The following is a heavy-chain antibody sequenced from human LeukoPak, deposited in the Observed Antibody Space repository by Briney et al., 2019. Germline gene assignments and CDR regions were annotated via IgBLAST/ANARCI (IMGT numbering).Heavy chain of an antibody. D-gene: IGHD2-15*01. J-gene: IGHJ4*02. CDR1: GLTFSSYG. V-gene: IGHV3-23*01. CDR3: AKAPVTACSGAYCYPFDY. CDR2: ISVSGNT. Sequence: GGSLRLSCAASGLTFSSYGMHWVRQAPGKGLEWVSAISVSGNTYHADSVKGRFTISRDSSKNTLYLQMNSLRAEDAAVYYCAKAPVTACSGAYCYPFDYWGQGTLVTVSS.